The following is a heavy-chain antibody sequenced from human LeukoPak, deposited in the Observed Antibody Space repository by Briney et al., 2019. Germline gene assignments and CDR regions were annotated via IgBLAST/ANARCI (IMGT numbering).Heavy chain of an antibody. J-gene: IGHJ3*02. CDR3: AKDREVRGAITLFDI. Sequence: SETLSLTSTVSGGSITSYYWSWIRQPPGKGLEWIGSIYDSGNTNYNPSLKSRVTILVDTSKNQFSLKLSSVTAADTAVYYCAKDREVRGAITLFDIWGQGTMVTVSS. V-gene: IGHV4-59*01. D-gene: IGHD3-10*01. CDR1: GGSITSYY. CDR2: IYDSGNT.